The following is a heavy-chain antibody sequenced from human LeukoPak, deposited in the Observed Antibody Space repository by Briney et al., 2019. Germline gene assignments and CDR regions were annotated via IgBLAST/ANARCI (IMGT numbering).Heavy chain of an antibody. CDR1: GFTFGSYA. D-gene: IGHD3-22*01. CDR2: ISPSGDRT. J-gene: IGHJ4*02. Sequence: PGGSLRLSCAASGFTFGSYAMSWVRQAPGKGPEWVSFISPSGDRTSNADSVEGRFTISRDNPRNTLYLQMNSLRDEDTAVYYCAIMHGYYDGSGYWVQWGQGTLVTVSS. V-gene: IGHV3-23*01. CDR3: AIMHGYYDGSGYWVQ.